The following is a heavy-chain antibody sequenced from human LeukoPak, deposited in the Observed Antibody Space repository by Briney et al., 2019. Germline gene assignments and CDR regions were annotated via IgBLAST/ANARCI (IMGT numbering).Heavy chain of an antibody. CDR2: IRYDGSNK. J-gene: IGHJ4*02. CDR1: GFTFSSYG. Sequence: GGSLRLSCAASGFTFSSYGMHWVRQASGTGLEWVAFIRYDGSNKYYADSVKGRFTISRDNSKNTLCLQMNSLRAEDTAVYYCAKDDSRSSIYNFDYWGQGTLVTVSS. CDR3: AKDDSRSSIYNFDY. D-gene: IGHD6-6*01. V-gene: IGHV3-30*02.